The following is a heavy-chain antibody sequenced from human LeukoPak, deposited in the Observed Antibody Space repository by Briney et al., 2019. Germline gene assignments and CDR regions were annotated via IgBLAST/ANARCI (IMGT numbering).Heavy chain of an antibody. J-gene: IGHJ6*03. CDR3: ARCPGYYDSSGYYVYYYMDV. D-gene: IGHD3-22*01. V-gene: IGHV3-74*01. Sequence: GGSLRLSCAASGFTFSSYWMHWVRQAPGKGLVWVSRINSDGSSTSYADSVKGRFTISRDNAKNSLYLQMNSLRAEDTAVYYCARCPGYYDSSGYYVYYYMDVWGKGTTVTVSS. CDR1: GFTFSSYW. CDR2: INSDGSST.